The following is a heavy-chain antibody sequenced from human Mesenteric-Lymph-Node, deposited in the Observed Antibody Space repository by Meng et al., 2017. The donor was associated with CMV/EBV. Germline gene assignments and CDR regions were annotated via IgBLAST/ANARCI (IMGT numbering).Heavy chain of an antibody. D-gene: IGHD3-16*01. J-gene: IGHJ4*02. CDR3: ARSSAGTYYYDY. V-gene: IGHV4-28*01. CDR2: IYSSGTS. CDR1: GYSISSTNW. Sequence: CTVSGYSISSTNWWGWIRQPPGKGLEWIGYIYSSGTSYDNSSLKSRVTMSVDTSKNQFSLKLTSVTAVDTAVYFCARSSAGTYYYDYWGQGTLVTVSS.